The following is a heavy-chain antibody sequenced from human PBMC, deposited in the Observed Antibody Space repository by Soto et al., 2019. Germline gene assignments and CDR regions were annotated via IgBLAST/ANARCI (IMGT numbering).Heavy chain of an antibody. D-gene: IGHD5-12*01. Sequence: SVKVSCKASGGTFSSYAISWVRQAPGQGLEWMGGIIPIFGTANYAQKFQGRVTITADESTSTAYMELSSLRSEDTAVYYCAYMVATHYYGMDVWGQGTTVTVSS. CDR2: IIPIFGTA. J-gene: IGHJ6*02. V-gene: IGHV1-69*13. CDR1: GGTFSSYA. CDR3: AYMVATHYYGMDV.